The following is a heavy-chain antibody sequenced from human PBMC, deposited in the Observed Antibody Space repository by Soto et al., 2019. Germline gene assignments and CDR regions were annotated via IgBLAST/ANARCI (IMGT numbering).Heavy chain of an antibody. Sequence: GGSLRLSCAASGFTFSSYGMHWVRQAPGKGLEWVAVIWYDGSNKYYADSVKGRFTISRDNSKNTLYLQMNSLRAEDTAVYYCARDPAVVVVAAFFDYWGQGTLVTVSS. CDR3: ARDPAVVVVAAFFDY. V-gene: IGHV3-33*01. J-gene: IGHJ4*02. CDR2: IWYDGSNK. D-gene: IGHD2-15*01. CDR1: GFTFSSYG.